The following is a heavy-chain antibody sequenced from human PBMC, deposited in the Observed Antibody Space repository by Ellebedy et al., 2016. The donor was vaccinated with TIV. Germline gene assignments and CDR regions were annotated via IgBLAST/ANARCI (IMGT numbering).Heavy chain of an antibody. CDR3: AKDSGLSGWYIDY. V-gene: IGHV3-23*01. Sequence: GESLKISCAASGFTFSSYAMSWVRQAPGKGLEWISVISDSGGATYYAAPLKGRFTTSRDNSNDMVYLQINSLRPDDTAVYYCAKDSGLSGWYIDYWGQGTLVTVSS. J-gene: IGHJ4*02. CDR2: ISDSGGAT. CDR1: GFTFSSYA. D-gene: IGHD6-19*01.